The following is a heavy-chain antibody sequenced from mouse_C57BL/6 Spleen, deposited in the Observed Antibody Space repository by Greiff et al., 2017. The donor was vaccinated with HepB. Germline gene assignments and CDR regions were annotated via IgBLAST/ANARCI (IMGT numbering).Heavy chain of an antibody. D-gene: IGHD3-2*02. Sequence: EVKLVESGGGLVKPGGSLKLSCAASGFTFSSYAMSWVRQTPEKRLEWVATISDGGSYTYYPDNVKGRFTISRDNAKNNLYLQMSHLKSEDTAMYYCATDSSGWFAYWGQGTLVTVSA. V-gene: IGHV5-4*03. CDR2: ISDGGSYT. CDR3: ATDSSGWFAY. CDR1: GFTFSSYA. J-gene: IGHJ3*01.